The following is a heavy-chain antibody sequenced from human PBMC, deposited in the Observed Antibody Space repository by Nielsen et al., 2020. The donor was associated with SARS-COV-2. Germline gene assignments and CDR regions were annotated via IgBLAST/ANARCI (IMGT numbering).Heavy chain of an antibody. J-gene: IGHJ4*02. V-gene: IGHV3-21*04. Sequence: GESLKISCAASGFTFSSYSMNWVRQAPGKGLEWVSSISSSSSYIYYADSVKGRFTISRDNAKNSLYLQMNSLRAEDTAVYYCAKDSRDGYNHLWGQGTLVTVSS. CDR3: AKDSRDGYNHL. D-gene: IGHD5-24*01. CDR2: ISSSSSYI. CDR1: GFTFSSYS.